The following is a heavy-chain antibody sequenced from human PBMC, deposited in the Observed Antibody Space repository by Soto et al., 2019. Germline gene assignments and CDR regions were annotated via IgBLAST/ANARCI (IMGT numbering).Heavy chain of an antibody. V-gene: IGHV1-18*01. CDR2: ISAYNGNT. D-gene: IGHD2-21*02. CDR3: ASSYCGGDCSVLYYYYGMDV. CDR1: GYTFSSYG. Sequence: QVQLVQSGAEVKKPGASVKVSCKASGYTFSSYGISWVRQAPGQGLEWMGWISAYNGNTNYAQKLQGRVTMTTDTSTSTAYMEMRSLRSDDTAVSYCASSYCGGDCSVLYYYYGMDVWGQGTTVTVSS. J-gene: IGHJ6*02.